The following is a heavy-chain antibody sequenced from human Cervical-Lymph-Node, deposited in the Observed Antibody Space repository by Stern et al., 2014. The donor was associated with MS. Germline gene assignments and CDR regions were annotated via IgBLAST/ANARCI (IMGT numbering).Heavy chain of an antibody. CDR1: GYSFNIYW. CDR3: ARRGMDV. V-gene: IGHV5-51*01. CDR2: IYPDGSDT. J-gene: IGHJ6*02. Sequence: QLVESGAEVKKPGESLTISCKGFGYSFNIYWIAWVRQRPGKGLEWMGIIYPDGSDTGYSPSFQGQVTFSVDKSISTAYLQWSSLKPSDTATYFCARRGMDVWGQGTSVTVSS.